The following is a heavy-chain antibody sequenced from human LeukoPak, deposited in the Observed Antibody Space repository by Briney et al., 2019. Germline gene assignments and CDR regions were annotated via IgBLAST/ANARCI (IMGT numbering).Heavy chain of an antibody. CDR2: ISWNSGSI. J-gene: IGHJ4*02. CDR3: AKDNGAMTHGPLDY. D-gene: IGHD1-26*01. Sequence: GGSLRLSCAASGFTFDDYAMHWVRQAPGKGLEWVSGISWNSGSIGYADSVKGRFTISRDNAKNSLYLQMNSLRAEDTALYYCAKDNGAMTHGPLDYWGQGTLVTVSS. V-gene: IGHV3-9*01. CDR1: GFTFDDYA.